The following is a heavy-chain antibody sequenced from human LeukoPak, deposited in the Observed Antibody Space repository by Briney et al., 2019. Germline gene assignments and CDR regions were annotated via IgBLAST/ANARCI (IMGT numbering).Heavy chain of an antibody. J-gene: IGHJ4*02. V-gene: IGHV1-69*13. CDR2: IIPIFGTA. D-gene: IGHD4-17*01. Sequence: ASVKVSCTASGGTFSSYAISWVRQAPGQGLEWMGGIIPIFGTANYAQKFQGRVTITADESTSTAYMELSSLRSEDTAVYYCARTGRYGDYAEDWGQGTLVTVSS. CDR3: ARTGRYGDYAED. CDR1: GGTFSSYA.